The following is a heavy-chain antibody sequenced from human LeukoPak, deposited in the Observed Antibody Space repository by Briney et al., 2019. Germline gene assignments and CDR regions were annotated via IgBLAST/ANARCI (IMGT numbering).Heavy chain of an antibody. CDR1: GFTFSNYG. CDR3: ARGRGYSPIPGSHSKSHFDY. Sequence: PGGSLRLSCGVSGFTFSNYGMLWVRQAPGKGLEWVAFIRYDGNNKLYADSVKGRFTISRDNSKNMLYLQMNSLRADDTAVYYCARGRGYSPIPGSHSKSHFDYWGQGTLVTDSS. V-gene: IGHV3-30*02. CDR2: IRYDGNNK. J-gene: IGHJ4*02. D-gene: IGHD5-18*01.